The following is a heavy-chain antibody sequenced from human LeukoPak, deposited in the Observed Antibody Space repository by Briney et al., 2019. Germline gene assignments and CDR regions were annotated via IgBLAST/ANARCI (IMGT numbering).Heavy chain of an antibody. J-gene: IGHJ4*02. CDR1: GFTFSTCA. CDR3: AKDPEVSNFDY. CDR2: ISDSGRNT. V-gene: IGHV3-23*01. D-gene: IGHD6-6*01. Sequence: GGSLRISCAASGFTFSTCAMSWVRQAPGKGPEWVSAISDSGRNTYYVDSVKGRFTISRDNSKNTLYLQMNSLRAEDTAVYYCAKDPEVSNFDYWGQGTLVTVSS.